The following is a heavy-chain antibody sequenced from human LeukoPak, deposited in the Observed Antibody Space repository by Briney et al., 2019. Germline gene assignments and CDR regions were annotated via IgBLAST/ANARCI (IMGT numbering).Heavy chain of an antibody. CDR3: AISRDSSGYYYS. CDR2: ITGSGGST. Sequence: GRSLRLSCGASGFIFSSYAMSWVRQAPGKGLEWVSAITGSGGSTYYEDSVKGRFTISRDNSKNTLYLQMNSLRAEDTAVYHCAISRDSSGYYYSWGQGTLVTVSS. D-gene: IGHD3-22*01. CDR1: GFIFSSYA. V-gene: IGHV3-23*01. J-gene: IGHJ4*02.